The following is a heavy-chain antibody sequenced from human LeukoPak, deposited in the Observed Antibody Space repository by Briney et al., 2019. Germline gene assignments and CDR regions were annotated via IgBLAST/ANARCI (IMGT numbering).Heavy chain of an antibody. J-gene: IGHJ6*03. CDR2: IYSGGST. CDR3: AREDATVIPRYYMDV. D-gene: IGHD4-11*01. V-gene: IGHV3-66*02. CDR1: GFTVRSNY. Sequence: GGSLRLSCAASGFTVRSNYMSWVRQAPGKGLEWVSVIYSGGSTYYADSVKGRFTISRDNSKNTLYLQMNSLRAEDTAVYYCAREDATVIPRYYMDVWGKGTTVTVSS.